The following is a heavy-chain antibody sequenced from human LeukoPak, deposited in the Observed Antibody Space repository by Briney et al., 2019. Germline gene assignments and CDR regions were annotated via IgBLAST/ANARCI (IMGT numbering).Heavy chain of an antibody. Sequence: PSETLSLTCTVSGGSISSYYWSWIRQPAGKGLEWIGCIYTSGSTNYNPSLKSRVTMSVDTSKNQFSLKLSSVTAADTAVYYCARVGSSYSGGAFDIWGQGTMVTVSS. CDR3: ARVGSSYSGGAFDI. CDR2: IYTSGST. V-gene: IGHV4-4*07. CDR1: GGSISSYY. J-gene: IGHJ3*02. D-gene: IGHD2-15*01.